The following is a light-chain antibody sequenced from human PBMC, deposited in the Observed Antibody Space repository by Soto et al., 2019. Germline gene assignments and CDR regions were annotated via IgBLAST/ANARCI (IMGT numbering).Light chain of an antibody. V-gene: IGKV3-15*01. Sequence: EIVMTQSPVTLSVSPGERATLSCRASQSVRSNLAWYQHKPGQAPSLLIYGAFTRATGIPARFSGTGSGTEFTLTIRSLQSEDFALYYCQQYNDWPLTFGQGTKVEV. CDR2: GAF. CDR3: QQYNDWPLT. J-gene: IGKJ1*01. CDR1: QSVRSN.